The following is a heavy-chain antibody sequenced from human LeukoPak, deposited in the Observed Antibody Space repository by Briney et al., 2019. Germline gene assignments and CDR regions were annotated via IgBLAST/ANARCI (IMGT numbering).Heavy chain of an antibody. CDR3: AREVAVGIGAYNY. CDR2: INLDGRDK. CDR1: GFTFSSYS. V-gene: IGHV3-7*01. J-gene: IGHJ4*02. Sequence: GGSLRLSCAASGFTFSSYSMNWVRQAPGRGLEWVANINLDGRDKYYIDSVKGRFTISRDNAKNSLFLQMNSLRAEDTAVYYCAREVAVGIGAYNYWGQGTLVTVSS. D-gene: IGHD6-13*01.